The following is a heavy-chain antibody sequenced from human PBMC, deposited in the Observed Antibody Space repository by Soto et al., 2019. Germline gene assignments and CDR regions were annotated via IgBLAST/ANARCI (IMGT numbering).Heavy chain of an antibody. V-gene: IGHV4-39*01. Sequence: PSETLSLTCTVSGCSISSSSYYWGWIRQPPGKGLEWIGSIYYSGSTYYNPSLKSRVTISVDTSKNQFSLKLSSVTAVDTAVYYCARHTPAISISDHWGRGTLVTV. J-gene: IGHJ4*02. CDR2: IYYSGST. CDR1: GCSISSSSYY. CDR3: ARHTPAISISDH. D-gene: IGHD2-15*01.